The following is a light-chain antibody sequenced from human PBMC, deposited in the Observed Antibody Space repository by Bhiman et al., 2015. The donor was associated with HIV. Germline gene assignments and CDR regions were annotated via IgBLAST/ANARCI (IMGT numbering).Light chain of an antibody. V-gene: IGLV2-23*02. J-gene: IGLJ2*01. Sequence: QSALTQPASVSGSPGQSITISCTGTSSDVGSYNLVSWYQHHPGKAPKLMIYEVNKRPSGVSNRFSGSKSGNTASLTISGLRAEDEADYYCCSYAGSDTLEVFGGGTKLTVL. CDR2: EVN. CDR1: SSDVGSYNL. CDR3: CSYAGSDTLEV.